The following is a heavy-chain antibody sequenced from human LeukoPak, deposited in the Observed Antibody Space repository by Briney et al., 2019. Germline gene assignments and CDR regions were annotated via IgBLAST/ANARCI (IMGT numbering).Heavy chain of an antibody. V-gene: IGHV4-34*01. Sequence: SETLSLTCTVSGGSISSYYWSWIRQPPGKGLEWIGEINHSASTIYNSSLKSRVTISVDTSKNQFSLKLSSVTAADTAVYYCARAPGAALDWGQGTLVTVSS. CDR3: ARAPGAALD. CDR1: GGSISSYY. J-gene: IGHJ4*02. D-gene: IGHD2-15*01. CDR2: INHSAST.